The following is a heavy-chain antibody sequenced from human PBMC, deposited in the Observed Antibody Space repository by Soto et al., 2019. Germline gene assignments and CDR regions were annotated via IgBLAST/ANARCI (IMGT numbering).Heavy chain of an antibody. CDR1: GGSLSDYH. J-gene: IGHJ5*02. V-gene: IGHV4-34*01. Sequence: SETLSLTCAVHGGSLSDYHWSWIRQSPGKGLEWIGEISHSGDTNYNPSLKGRLSISLDTSNKQFSVRLSSVTAADTAVYYCAGERGSFGTWGQGTQVTVSS. CDR2: ISHSGDT. CDR3: AGERGSFGT. D-gene: IGHD3-16*01.